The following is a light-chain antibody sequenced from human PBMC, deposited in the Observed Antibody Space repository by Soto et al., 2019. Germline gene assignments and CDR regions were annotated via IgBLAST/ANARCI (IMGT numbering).Light chain of an antibody. J-gene: IGLJ1*01. CDR1: KVENKN. Sequence: SYELPQPPSVSVAPGQTARITCGGEKVENKNVHWYQQKAGQAPVLVVFDDADRPSGIPDRFSGSYSGNTATLTISRVEAGDEAEYYCLVWESSSDQYVFGTGTKVTVL. CDR3: LVWESSSDQYV. CDR2: DDA. V-gene: IGLV3-21*02.